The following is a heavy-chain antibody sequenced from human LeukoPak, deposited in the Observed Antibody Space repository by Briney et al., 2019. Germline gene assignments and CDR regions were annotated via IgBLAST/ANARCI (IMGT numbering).Heavy chain of an antibody. CDR2: LSYSGRT. D-gene: IGHD5-18*01. CDR1: GGSISSGDYY. CDR3: ARPGYSYGYEDFDY. Sequence: PSETLSLTCTVSGGSISSGDYYWGWIRQPPGKGLEWIGSLSYSGRTYYNPSLKSRVTMSVDTSKNQFSLKLSSVTAADTAVYYCARPGYSYGYEDFDYWGQGTLVTVSS. V-gene: IGHV4-39*01. J-gene: IGHJ4*02.